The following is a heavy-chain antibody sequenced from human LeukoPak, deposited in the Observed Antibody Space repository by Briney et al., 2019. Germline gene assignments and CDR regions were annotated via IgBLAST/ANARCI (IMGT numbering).Heavy chain of an antibody. CDR1: GDSVSSNSAA. CDR3: ARHEGYCSGGSCRTTSNWFDP. CDR2: TYYRSKWYN. Sequence: SQTLSLTCAISGDSVSSNSAAWNWIRQSPSRGLEWLGRTYYRSKWYNDYAVSVKSRITINPDTSKNQFSLQLSSVTAADTAVYYCARHEGYCSGGSCRTTSNWFDPWGQGTLVTVSS. D-gene: IGHD2-15*01. V-gene: IGHV6-1*01. J-gene: IGHJ5*02.